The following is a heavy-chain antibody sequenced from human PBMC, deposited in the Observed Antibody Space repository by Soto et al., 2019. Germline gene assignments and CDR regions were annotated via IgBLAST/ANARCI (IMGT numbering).Heavy chain of an antibody. CDR1: GGSISSYY. Sequence: PSETLSLTCTVSGGSISSYYWSWIRQPPGKGLEWIGYIYYSGSTNYNPSLKSRVTISVDTSKNQFSLNLSSVTAADTAVYYCARVQNWFDPWGQGTLVTVSS. V-gene: IGHV4-59*01. CDR2: IYYSGST. J-gene: IGHJ5*02. CDR3: ARVQNWFDP.